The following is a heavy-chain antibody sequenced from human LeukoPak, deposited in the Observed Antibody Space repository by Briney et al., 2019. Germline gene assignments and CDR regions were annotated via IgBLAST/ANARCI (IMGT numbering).Heavy chain of an antibody. CDR3: ARDHRIVGATTWSDP. V-gene: IGHV4-59*11. CDR2: IYYSGST. J-gene: IGHJ5*02. CDR1: GGSISSHY. Sequence: SETLSLTCTVSGGSISSHYWSWIRQPPGKGLEWIGYIYYSGSTNYNPSLKSRVTISVDTSKNQFSLKLSSVTAADTAVYYCARDHRIVGATTWSDPWGQGTLVTVSS. D-gene: IGHD1-26*01.